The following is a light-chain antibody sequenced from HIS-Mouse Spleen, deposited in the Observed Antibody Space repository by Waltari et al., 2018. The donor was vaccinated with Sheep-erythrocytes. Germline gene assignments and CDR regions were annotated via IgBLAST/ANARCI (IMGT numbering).Light chain of an antibody. V-gene: IGLV2-23*01. CDR2: EGS. Sequence: QSALTHPASLSRSPGQSITLSCAGTSSDVGSYNIVSWYQQHPGKAPKLMIYEGSKRPSGVSNRFSGSKSGNTASLTISGLQAEDEADYYCCSYAGSSTPWVFGGGTKLTVL. CDR3: CSYAGSSTPWV. CDR1: SSDVGSYNI. J-gene: IGLJ3*02.